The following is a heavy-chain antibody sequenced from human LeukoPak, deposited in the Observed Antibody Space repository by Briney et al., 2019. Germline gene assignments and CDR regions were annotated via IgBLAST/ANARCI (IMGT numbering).Heavy chain of an antibody. J-gene: IGHJ6*02. CDR2: TYYRSKWYN. Sequence: SQTLSLTCAISVDSVSSNSAAWNSIRQSPSRGLEWLGRTYYRSKWYNHYAVSVKSRITINPDTSRNQFSLQLNSVTPEDTSVYYCARDTYSGYDSLFGNYFYYAMDVWGQGTTVTVSS. D-gene: IGHD5-12*01. CDR3: ARDTYSGYDSLFGNYFYYAMDV. V-gene: IGHV6-1*01. CDR1: VDSVSSNSAA.